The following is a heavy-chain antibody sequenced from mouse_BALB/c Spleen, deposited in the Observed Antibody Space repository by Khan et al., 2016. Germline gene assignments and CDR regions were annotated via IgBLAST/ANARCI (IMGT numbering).Heavy chain of an antibody. Sequence: QIQLVQSGPELKKPGETVKISCKASGYTFTDYSMHWVKQAPGKGLKWMGWINTETGEPTYADDFKGRFAFSLETIASTAYLPSNTLKNEDTATYYYARSGRNGRFAYWGQGTLVTVSA. CDR1: GYTFTDYS. V-gene: IGHV9-2-1*01. CDR3: ARSGRNGRFAY. J-gene: IGHJ3*01. CDR2: INTETGEP. D-gene: IGHD1-2*01.